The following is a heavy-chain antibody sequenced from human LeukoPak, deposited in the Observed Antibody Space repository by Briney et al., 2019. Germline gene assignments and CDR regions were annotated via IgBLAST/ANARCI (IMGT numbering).Heavy chain of an antibody. Sequence: GASVKVSCKASGYTFTGYYMHWVRQAPGQGLEWMGWINPNGGGTNYAQKFQGWVTMTRDTSISTAYMELSRLRSDDTAVYYCARDGSGSYWYFDYWGQGTLVTVSS. V-gene: IGHV1-2*04. J-gene: IGHJ4*02. CDR3: ARDGSGSYWYFDY. CDR2: INPNGGGT. CDR1: GYTFTGYY. D-gene: IGHD3-10*01.